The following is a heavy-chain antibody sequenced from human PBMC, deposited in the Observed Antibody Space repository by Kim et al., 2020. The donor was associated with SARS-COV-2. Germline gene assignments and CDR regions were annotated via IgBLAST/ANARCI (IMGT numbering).Heavy chain of an antibody. D-gene: IGHD3-16*02. V-gene: IGHV3-11*01. CDR2: ISSSGSYV. J-gene: IGHJ4*02. CDR1: GFTFSDYY. Sequence: GGSLRLSCAASGFTFSDYYMTWIRQAPGKGLEWVSYISSSGSYVNYADSVKGRFTISRDNAKNSLYLQMSSLRAEDTALYYCARVPFEDLSAYYFDLWGQGNLVTVSS. CDR3: ARVPFEDLSAYYFDL.